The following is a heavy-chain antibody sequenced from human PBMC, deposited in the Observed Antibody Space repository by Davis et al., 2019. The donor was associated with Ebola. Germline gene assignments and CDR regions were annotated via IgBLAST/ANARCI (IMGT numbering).Heavy chain of an antibody. Sequence: GSLRLSCAVYGGSFSGYYWSWIRQPPGKGLEWIGEINHSGSTNYNPSLKSRVTISVDTSKNQLSLKLSSVTDEDTAVYYCARHKSVPWFEPWGQGTLVTVSS. CDR3: ARHKSVPWFEP. CDR1: GGSFSGYY. CDR2: INHSGST. V-gene: IGHV4-34*01. J-gene: IGHJ5*02.